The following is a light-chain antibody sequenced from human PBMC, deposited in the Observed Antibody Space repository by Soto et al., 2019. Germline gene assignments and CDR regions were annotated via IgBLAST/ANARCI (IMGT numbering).Light chain of an antibody. J-gene: IGKJ3*01. Sequence: DILMTQSPDSLAVSLGERATINCKSSQSVLYSSNNKNYLAWYQQKPGQPPKLLIYWASTRESGVPDRFSGSGSRTDFTLTISSLQAEDVAVYYCQQYYSTPLTFGPGTKVDIK. CDR1: QSVLYSSNNKNY. CDR3: QQYYSTPLT. V-gene: IGKV4-1*01. CDR2: WAS.